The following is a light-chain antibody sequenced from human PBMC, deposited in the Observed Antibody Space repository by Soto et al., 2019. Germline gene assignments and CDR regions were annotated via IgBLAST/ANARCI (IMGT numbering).Light chain of an antibody. J-gene: IGLJ2*01. CDR2: EVS. CDR3: SSYRSSSYVV. V-gene: IGLV2-14*01. CDR1: SSDVGGYNY. Sequence: QSALTQPASVSGSPGQSITISCTGTSSDVGGYNYVSWYQQHPGTAPKLMIYEVSNRHSGASNRFSGSKSGNTASLTISGLQAEDEADYYCSSYRSSSYVVFGGGTKLTVL.